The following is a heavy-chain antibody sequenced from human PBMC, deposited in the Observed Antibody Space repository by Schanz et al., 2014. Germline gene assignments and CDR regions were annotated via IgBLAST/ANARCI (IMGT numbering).Heavy chain of an antibody. D-gene: IGHD3-10*01. Sequence: QVQLVQSGAEVKKPGASVRVSCKASGYSFTTYDVNWVRQAPGQGLEWMGWISADHGHTNYAEKVHGRVTMTTDTSTISAYMELRSLIADDTSVYYCVRDAGWAFGDYYDIDVWGQGTSVTVSS. CDR2: ISADHGHT. V-gene: IGHV1-18*01. CDR3: VRDAGWAFGDYYDIDV. CDR1: GYSFTTYD. J-gene: IGHJ6*02.